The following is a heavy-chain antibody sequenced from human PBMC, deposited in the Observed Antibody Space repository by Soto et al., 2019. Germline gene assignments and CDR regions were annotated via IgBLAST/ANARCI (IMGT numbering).Heavy chain of an antibody. J-gene: IGHJ6*02. D-gene: IGHD3-3*01. V-gene: IGHV5-51*01. CDR1: GYSFTSYW. Sequence: GESLKISCKGSGYSFTSYWIGWVRQMPGKGLEWMGIIYPGDSDTRYSPSFQGQVTISADKSISTAYLQWSSLKASDTAMYYCARGITIFGVVSGAYYYYGMDVWGQGTTVTSP. CDR3: ARGITIFGVVSGAYYYYGMDV. CDR2: IYPGDSDT.